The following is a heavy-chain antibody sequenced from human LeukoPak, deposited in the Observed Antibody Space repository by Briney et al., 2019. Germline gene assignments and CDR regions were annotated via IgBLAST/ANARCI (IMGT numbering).Heavy chain of an antibody. CDR3: ARVGVLRYYDFWSGSYYFDY. CDR1: GGSISSYY. Sequence: PSETLSLTCTVSGGSISSYYWSWIRQPPGKGLEWIGYIYYSGSTNYNPSLKSRVTISVDTSKNQFSLKLSSVTAADTAVYYCARVGVLRYYDFWSGSYYFDYWGQGTLVTVSS. J-gene: IGHJ4*02. CDR2: IYYSGST. D-gene: IGHD3-3*01. V-gene: IGHV4-59*12.